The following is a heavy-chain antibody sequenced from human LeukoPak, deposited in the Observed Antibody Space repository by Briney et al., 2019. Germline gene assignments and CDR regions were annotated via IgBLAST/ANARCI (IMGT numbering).Heavy chain of an antibody. CDR1: GFTFSSYE. Sequence: GGSLRLSCAASGFTFSSYEMNWVRQAPGKGREWGSYISSSGSIIYYTDSVKGRFTISRDNAKRSLYLQMNSLRAEDTAVYYCARAVRGVIRAFDYWGQGTLVTVSS. J-gene: IGHJ4*02. D-gene: IGHD3-10*01. CDR2: ISSSGSII. CDR3: ARAVRGVIRAFDY. V-gene: IGHV3-48*03.